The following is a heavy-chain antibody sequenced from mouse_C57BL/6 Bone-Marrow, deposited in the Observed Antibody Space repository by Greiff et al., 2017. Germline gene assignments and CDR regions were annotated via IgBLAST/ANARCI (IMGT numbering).Heavy chain of an antibody. CDR2: ISNLAYSI. CDR1: GFTFSDYG. Sequence: EVKVIESGGGLVQPGGSLKLSCAASGFTFSDYGMAWVRQAPRKGPEWVAFISNLAYSIYYADTVTGRFTISRENAKNTLYLEMSSLRSEDTAMYYCARYGNYYFDYWGQGTTLTVSS. CDR3: ARYGNYYFDY. V-gene: IGHV5-15*01. J-gene: IGHJ2*01. D-gene: IGHD2-1*01.